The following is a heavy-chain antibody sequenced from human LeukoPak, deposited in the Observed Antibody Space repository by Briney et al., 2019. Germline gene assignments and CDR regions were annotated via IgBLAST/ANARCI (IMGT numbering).Heavy chain of an antibody. CDR3: AKAMVMVVAGGNFDY. J-gene: IGHJ4*02. CDR2: ISWNSGSI. V-gene: IGHV3-9*01. D-gene: IGHD2-15*01. CDR1: GFTFDDYA. Sequence: GGSLRLSCAASGFTFDDYAMHWVRQAPGEGLEWVSGISWNSGSIGYADSVKGRFTISRDNAKNSLYLQMNSLRAEDTALYYCAKAMVMVVAGGNFDYWGQGTLVTVSS.